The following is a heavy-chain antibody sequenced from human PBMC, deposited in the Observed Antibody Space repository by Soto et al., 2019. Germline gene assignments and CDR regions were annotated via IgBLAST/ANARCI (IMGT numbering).Heavy chain of an antibody. Sequence: SETLSLTCTVSGGSISSYYWSWIRQPPWKGLEWIGYIYYSGSTNYNPSLKSRVTISVDTSKNQFSLKLSSVTAADPAVYYCGRVFGTYYDISDVFSSSWFDPWGQGTLVTVSS. J-gene: IGHJ5*02. CDR1: GGSISSYY. CDR2: IYYSGST. CDR3: GRVFGTYYDISDVFSSSWFDP. D-gene: IGHD3-9*01. V-gene: IGHV4-59*08.